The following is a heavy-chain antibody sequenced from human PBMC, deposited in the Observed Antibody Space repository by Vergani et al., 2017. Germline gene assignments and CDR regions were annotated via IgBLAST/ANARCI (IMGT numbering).Heavy chain of an antibody. Sequence: QVQLEESGPGLVKPSETLSLTCTVSGGSFNTYYWSWIRQSPGKGLEWIGRFYTGGGTNYNPSLKSRVTISVDTSKNQFSLQLSSVTAADTAVYYCARDPLYSNTWPFLLLEMDVWGQGTTVTVSS. CDR3: ARDPLYSNTWPFLLLEMDV. J-gene: IGHJ6*02. D-gene: IGHD6-13*01. V-gene: IGHV4-4*07. CDR1: GGSFNTYY. CDR2: FYTGGGT.